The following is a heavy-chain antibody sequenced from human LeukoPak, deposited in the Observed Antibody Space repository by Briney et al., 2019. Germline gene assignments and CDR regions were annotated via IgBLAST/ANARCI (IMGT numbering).Heavy chain of an antibody. CDR2: ISNSGSAK. J-gene: IGHJ4*02. D-gene: IGHD3-3*01. Sequence: PGESLRLSCAASRFSFSNHSMNWVRQAPGKGLEWVSYISNSGSAKYYAASVKGRFTISRDNGKNSLYLQMNSLRAEDTAVYYCARMSGSRLPGNWGQGTLVTVSS. V-gene: IGHV3-48*01. CDR3: ARMSGSRLPGN. CDR1: RFSFSNHS.